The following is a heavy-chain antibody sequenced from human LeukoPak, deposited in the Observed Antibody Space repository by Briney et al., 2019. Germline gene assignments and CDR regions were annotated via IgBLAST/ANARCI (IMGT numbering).Heavy chain of an antibody. CDR2: ISSSSSYI. Sequence: GGSLRLSCAASGFTFSSYSMNWVRQAPGKGLEWVSSISSSSSYIYYADSVKGRFTISRDNAKNSLYLQMNSLRAEDTAVYYCAKVLMGCSSTSCPYYYYYYMDVWGKGTTVTVSS. D-gene: IGHD2-2*01. CDR1: GFTFSSYS. CDR3: AKVLMGCSSTSCPYYYYYYMDV. J-gene: IGHJ6*03. V-gene: IGHV3-21*01.